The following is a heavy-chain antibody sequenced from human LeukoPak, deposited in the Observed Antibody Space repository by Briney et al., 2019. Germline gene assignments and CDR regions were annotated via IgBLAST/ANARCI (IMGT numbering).Heavy chain of an antibody. CDR2: IWYDGSNK. CDR3: ARDVPAYYYDSSGYTDAFDI. D-gene: IGHD3-22*01. V-gene: IGHV3-33*08. Sequence: GGSLRLSCAASGVTLSPYGMHWVRQAPGKGLEWVAVIWYDGSNKYYADSVKGRFTISRDNSKNTLYLQMNSLRAEDTAVYYCARDVPAYYYDSSGYTDAFDIWGQGTMVTVSS. J-gene: IGHJ3*02. CDR1: GVTLSPYG.